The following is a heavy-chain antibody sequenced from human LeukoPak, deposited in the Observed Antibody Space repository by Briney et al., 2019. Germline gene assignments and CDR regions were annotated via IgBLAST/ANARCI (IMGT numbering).Heavy chain of an antibody. V-gene: IGHV3-23*01. CDR3: AKITMVRGVIKD. D-gene: IGHD3-10*01. Sequence: GGSLRLSCAASGFTFDDYAMHWVRQAPGKGLEWVSAISGSGGSTYYADSVKGRFTISRDNSKNTLYLQMNSLRAEDTAVYYCAKITMVRGVIKDWGQGTLVTVSS. CDR1: GFTFDDYA. J-gene: IGHJ4*02. CDR2: ISGSGGST.